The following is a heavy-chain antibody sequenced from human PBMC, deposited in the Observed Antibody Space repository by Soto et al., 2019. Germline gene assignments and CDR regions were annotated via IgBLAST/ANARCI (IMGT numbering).Heavy chain of an antibody. CDR3: AAVSYRDSNFDY. Sequence: QMQLVQSGPEVKKPGTSVKVSCKASGFTFTSSAVQWVRQARGQRLEWIGWIVVGSGYTNYAQKFHDIVTITRDMSTSTAYMELSSVRSDDTAVYYCAAVSYRDSNFDYWGQGTLVTVSS. CDR1: GFTFTSSA. CDR2: IVVGSGYT. D-gene: IGHD4-17*01. J-gene: IGHJ4*02. V-gene: IGHV1-58*01.